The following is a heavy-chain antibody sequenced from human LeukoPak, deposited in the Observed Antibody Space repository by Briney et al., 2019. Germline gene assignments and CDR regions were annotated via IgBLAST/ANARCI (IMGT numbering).Heavy chain of an antibody. CDR1: GFTVSRNY. V-gene: IGHV3-53*01. CDR2: ISDSGIST. J-gene: IGHJ3*02. D-gene: IGHD6-13*01. Sequence: GSLRLSCAASGFTVSRNYMGWVRQAPGKGLGWVSVISDSGISTYYADSVKGRFTISRDNSKNTLYLQMNSLRAEDTAVYYCAKDLRQQLVSDAFDIWGQGTMVTVSS. CDR3: AKDLRQQLVSDAFDI.